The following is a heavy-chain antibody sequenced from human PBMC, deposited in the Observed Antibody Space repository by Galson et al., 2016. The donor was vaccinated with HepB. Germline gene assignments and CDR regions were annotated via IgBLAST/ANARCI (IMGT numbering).Heavy chain of an antibody. D-gene: IGHD3-16*02. CDR3: AHRFSDY. Sequence: SVKVSCKASGGTFSSYAITWVRQAPGQGLEWMGGIIPIFDTPNYAQKFQGRLTITADESMTTAYMEPSSLRSEDTAVYYCAHRFSDYWGPGTLITVSP. CDR2: IIPIFDTP. J-gene: IGHJ4*02. CDR1: GGTFSSYA. V-gene: IGHV1-69*13.